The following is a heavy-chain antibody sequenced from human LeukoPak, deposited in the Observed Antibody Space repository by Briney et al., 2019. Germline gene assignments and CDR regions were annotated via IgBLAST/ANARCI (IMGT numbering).Heavy chain of an antibody. Sequence: SVKVSCKASGGTFSSYAISWVRQAPGQGLEWMGRIIPILGIANYAQKFQGRVTITADKSTSTAYMELSSLRSEDTAVYYCARGPTMAYYYYGMDVWGQGTTVTVSS. V-gene: IGHV1-69*04. CDR1: GGTFSSYA. J-gene: IGHJ6*02. CDR3: ARGPTMAYYYYGMDV. CDR2: IIPILGIA. D-gene: IGHD3-10*01.